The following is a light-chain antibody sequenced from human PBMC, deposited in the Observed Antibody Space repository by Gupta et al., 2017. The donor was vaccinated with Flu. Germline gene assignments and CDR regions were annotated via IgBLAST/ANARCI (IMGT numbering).Light chain of an antibody. CDR3: ATWDDSLSAVV. CDR2: KSN. CDR1: NSNIGINY. V-gene: IGLV1-47*01. Sequence: QSVLTQPPSTSGTPGQRVTFSCSGGNSNIGINYVYWYQQLPGAAPKLIIYKSNQRPSGVSDRFSGSKSGTSASLDISGLRSGDEAEYYCATWDDSLSAVVFGGGTTLTVL. J-gene: IGLJ2*01.